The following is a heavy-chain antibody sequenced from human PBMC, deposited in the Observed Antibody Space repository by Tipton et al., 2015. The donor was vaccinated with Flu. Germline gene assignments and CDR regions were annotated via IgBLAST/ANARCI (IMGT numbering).Heavy chain of an antibody. V-gene: IGHV4-4*07. D-gene: IGHD3-22*01. CDR1: ADSISSNY. Sequence: LRLSCSVSADSISSNYWSWIRQSPGKGLEWIGRTHTNGNTNYNSSFGSRLTMSVDTSKSQFSMTLTSVTVADTAVYYCASGNFYDSSGYFAFWGQGILVTVSS. CDR3: ASGNFYDSSGYFAF. J-gene: IGHJ4*02. CDR2: THTNGNT.